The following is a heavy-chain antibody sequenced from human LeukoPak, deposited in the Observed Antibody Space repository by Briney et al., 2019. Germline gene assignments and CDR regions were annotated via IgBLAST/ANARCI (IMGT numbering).Heavy chain of an antibody. CDR2: IRYDGSNK. V-gene: IGHV3-30*02. D-gene: IGHD3-22*01. Sequence: GGSLRLSCAASGFTFSSYWMSWVRQAPGKGLECVAFIRYDGSNKYYADSVKGRFTISRDNSKNTLYLQMNSLRAEDTAVYYCAKGSHYYDSSGSLDYWGQGTLVTVSS. J-gene: IGHJ4*02. CDR3: AKGSHYYDSSGSLDY. CDR1: GFTFSSYW.